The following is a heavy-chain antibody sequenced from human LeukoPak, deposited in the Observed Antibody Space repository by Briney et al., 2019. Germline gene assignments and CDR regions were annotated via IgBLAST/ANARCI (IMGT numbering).Heavy chain of an antibody. J-gene: IGHJ3*02. CDR1: GFTFSSYS. Sequence: KSGGSLRLSCAASGFTFSSYSMNWVRQAPGKGLEWVSSISSSSSYIYYADSVKGRFTISRDNAKNSLYLQMNSLRAVDTAVYYCAREEQDDRSSGIDAFDIWGQGTMVTVSS. V-gene: IGHV3-21*01. CDR3: AREEQDDRSSGIDAFDI. CDR2: ISSSSSYI. D-gene: IGHD3-22*01.